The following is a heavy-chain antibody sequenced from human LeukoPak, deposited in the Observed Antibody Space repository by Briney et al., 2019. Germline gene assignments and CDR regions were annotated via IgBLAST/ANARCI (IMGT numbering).Heavy chain of an antibody. D-gene: IGHD6-13*01. CDR1: AYTFTGYF. CDR2: INPNSGGT. V-gene: IGHV1-2*02. CDR3: ARAQSLTAPAGTFANS. J-gene: IGHJ4*02. Sequence: AAVKVSFKSSAYTFTGYFLHWVRRSPEQGLEWMGWINPNSGGTYYTQRFQGRVTMTRDTSISTAYMELSSLRSDDTAVYYCARAQSLTAPAGTFANSWGQGTLVTVSS.